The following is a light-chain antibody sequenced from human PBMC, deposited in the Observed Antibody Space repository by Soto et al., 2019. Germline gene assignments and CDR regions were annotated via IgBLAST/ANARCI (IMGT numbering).Light chain of an antibody. CDR3: QEYDSYSYA. V-gene: IGKV1-5*01. CDR1: ESVGMW. Sequence: DLQMTQSPSTLSASVGDRVTITCRASESVGMWLAWYQQKPGKAPKLLMYDATTLESGVPSRFSGRPSDTEFTLTISGLQPDDFATYYCQEYDSYSYAFGQGTKVDIK. J-gene: IGKJ2*01. CDR2: DAT.